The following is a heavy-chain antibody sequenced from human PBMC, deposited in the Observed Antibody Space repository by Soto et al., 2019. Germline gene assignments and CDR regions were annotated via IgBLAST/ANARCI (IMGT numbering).Heavy chain of an antibody. Sequence: PGGSLRLSCAAPGFTFSSYGMHWVRQAPGKGLEWVAVISYDGSNKYYADSVKGRFTISRDNSKNTLYLQMNSLRAEDTAVYYCAKPESKQWLAYYFDYWGQGTLVTVSS. J-gene: IGHJ4*02. V-gene: IGHV3-30*18. CDR2: ISYDGSNK. CDR1: GFTFSSYG. CDR3: AKPESKQWLAYYFDY. D-gene: IGHD6-19*01.